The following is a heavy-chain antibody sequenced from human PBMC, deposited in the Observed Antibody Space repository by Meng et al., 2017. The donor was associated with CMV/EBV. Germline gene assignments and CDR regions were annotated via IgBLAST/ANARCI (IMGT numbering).Heavy chain of an antibody. D-gene: IGHD4-17*01. CDR3: AREVDDYGDGWYFDL. J-gene: IGHJ2*01. Sequence: QVQVVQLGAEVKKPGSSVKVSCKASGGTFSSYAISWVRQAPGQGLEWMGGIIPIFGTANYAQKFQGRVTITADESTSTAYMELSSLRSEDTAVYYCAREVDDYGDGWYFDLWGRGTLVTVSS. CDR2: IIPIFGTA. CDR1: GGTFSSYA. V-gene: IGHV1-69*12.